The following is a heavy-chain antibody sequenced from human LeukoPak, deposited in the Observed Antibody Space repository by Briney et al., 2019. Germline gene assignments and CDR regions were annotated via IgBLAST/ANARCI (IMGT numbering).Heavy chain of an antibody. V-gene: IGHV4-39*07. D-gene: IGHD3-9*01. CDR2: IHNSEST. J-gene: IGHJ4*02. Sequence: SETLSLTCTVSGGSISTSYYYWGWIRQPPGKGLEWIGNIHNSESTYYNPSLKSRVTISVDTSKNQFSLKLSSVTAADTAVYYCAREGYDILTGYYLPDWGQGTLVTVSS. CDR1: GGSISTSYYY. CDR3: AREGYDILTGYYLPD.